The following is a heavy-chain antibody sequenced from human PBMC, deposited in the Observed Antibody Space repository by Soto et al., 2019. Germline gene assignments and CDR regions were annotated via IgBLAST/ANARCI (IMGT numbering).Heavy chain of an antibody. D-gene: IGHD4-4*01. V-gene: IGHV1-2*02. J-gene: IGHJ6*02. CDR2: INPNSGGT. CDR3: ASGTDHSNKGGGGYYYGMDV. Sequence: ASVKVSCKASGYTFTGYYMHWVRQTPGQGLEWMGWINPNSGGTNYARKFQGRVTMTRDTSISTAYMELSRLRSDDTAVYYCASGTDHSNKGGGGYYYGMDVWGQGTTVTVSS. CDR1: GYTFTGYY.